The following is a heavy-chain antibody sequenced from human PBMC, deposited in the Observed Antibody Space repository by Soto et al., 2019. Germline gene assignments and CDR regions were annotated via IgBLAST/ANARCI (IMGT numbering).Heavy chain of an antibody. CDR1: GGSISSSSYY. V-gene: IGHV4-39*01. D-gene: IGHD3-10*01. CDR2: IYYSGST. Sequence: SLTCTVSGGSISSSSYYWGWIRQPPGKGLEWIGSIYYSGSTYYNPSLKSRVTISVDTSKNQFSLKLSSVTAADTAVYYCARNQEYYYGSGSYYYFDYWGQGTLVTVSS. CDR3: ARNQEYYYGSGSYYYFDY. J-gene: IGHJ4*02.